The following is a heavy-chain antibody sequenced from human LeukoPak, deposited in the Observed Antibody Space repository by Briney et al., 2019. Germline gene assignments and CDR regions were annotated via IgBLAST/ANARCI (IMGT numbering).Heavy chain of an antibody. Sequence: GGSLRLSCAASGFTFSSYAMHWVRQAPGKGLEWVAVISYDGSNKYYADSVKGRFTISRDNSKNTLYLQMNSLRAEDTALYYCAKDITGGRSSPYFDSWGQGTLVTVSS. D-gene: IGHD1-14*01. CDR2: ISYDGSNK. CDR3: AKDITGGRSSPYFDS. V-gene: IGHV3-30-3*01. CDR1: GFTFSSYA. J-gene: IGHJ4*02.